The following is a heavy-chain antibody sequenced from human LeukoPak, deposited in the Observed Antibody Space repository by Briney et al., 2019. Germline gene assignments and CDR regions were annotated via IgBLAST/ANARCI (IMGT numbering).Heavy chain of an antibody. J-gene: IGHJ4*02. CDR3: AKYSENYLDY. D-gene: IGHD1-26*01. CDR1: GFTFSSYA. V-gene: IGHV3-23*01. Sequence: GGSLRLSCAAPGFTFSSYAMGWVRQAPGKGLQWVSAISGSDGSTYYADSAKGRFTISRDNSKNTLYLQMNSLRAEDTAVYYCAKYSENYLDYWGQGTLVTVSS. CDR2: ISGSDGST.